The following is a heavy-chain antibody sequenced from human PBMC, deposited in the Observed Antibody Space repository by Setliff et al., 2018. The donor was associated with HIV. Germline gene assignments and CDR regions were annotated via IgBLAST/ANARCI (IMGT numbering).Heavy chain of an antibody. Sequence: PSETLSLTCSVSGGSMRNYYWSWIRQPPRKGLEWVGYISYNGITNYNPSLKSRVTISVDTSKNQFSLKLTSVTAADTAVYYCARHRPWEVDVFDIWGQGTMVTVSS. V-gene: IGHV4-59*08. J-gene: IGHJ3*02. D-gene: IGHD1-26*01. CDR1: GGSMRNYY. CDR2: ISYNGIT. CDR3: ARHRPWEVDVFDI.